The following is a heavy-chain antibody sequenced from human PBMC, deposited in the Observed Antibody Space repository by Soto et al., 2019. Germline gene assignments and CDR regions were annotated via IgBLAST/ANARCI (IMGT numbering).Heavy chain of an antibody. V-gene: IGHV3-30*18. CDR2: VSHDGRNT. CDR3: AKGGRQWLVTSDFNY. Sequence: VQLVESGGGVVQPGRSLRLSCAASGFTFSDYAMHWVRQAPGKGLEWVAVVSHDGRNTHYADSVKGRFTISRDSSKNTVSLEMNSLRAEYTAVYYCAKGGRQWLVTSDFNYWGQGALCTVSS. J-gene: IGHJ4*02. CDR1: GFTFSDYA. D-gene: IGHD6-19*01.